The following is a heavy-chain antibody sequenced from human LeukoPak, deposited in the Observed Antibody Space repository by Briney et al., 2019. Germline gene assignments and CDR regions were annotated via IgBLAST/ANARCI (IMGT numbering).Heavy chain of an antibody. CDR1: GFTFSSYA. CDR2: ISGSGGST. J-gene: IGHJ4*02. D-gene: IGHD3-10*01. Sequence: GGSLRLSCAASGFTFSSYAMSWVRQAPGKGLEWVSAISGSGGSTYYADSVKGRFTISRDNSKNTLYLQMNSLRAEDTAVYYCAKRNYYGPGSPRTGGIDFDYWGQGTLVTVSS. CDR3: AKRNYYGPGSPRTGGIDFDY. V-gene: IGHV3-23*01.